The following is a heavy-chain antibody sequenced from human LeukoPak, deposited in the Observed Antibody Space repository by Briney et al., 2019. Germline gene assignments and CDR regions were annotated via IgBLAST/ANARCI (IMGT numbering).Heavy chain of an antibody. CDR1: GFTFSNYA. J-gene: IGHJ4*02. D-gene: IGHD3-16*01. V-gene: IGHV3-33*06. Sequence: PGGSLRLSCAPSGFTFSNYAMHWVRQAPGKGLEWVAVIWYDGSTKYYGDSVKGRFTISRDNSKNTLHLQMNSMRAEDTAIYSCAKVGKEPWRAMYYFDLWGQGALVTVSS. CDR3: AKVGKEPWRAMYYFDL. CDR2: IWYDGSTK.